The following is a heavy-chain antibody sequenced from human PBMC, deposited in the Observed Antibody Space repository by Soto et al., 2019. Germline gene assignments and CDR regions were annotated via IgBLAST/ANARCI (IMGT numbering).Heavy chain of an antibody. CDR3: AKIEPGLLGAFDM. CDR1: GFSLSSYA. Sequence: EVQLLESGGGLVQPGGSLKLSCAASGFSLSSYAMSWVRQAPGKGLEWVSVIGSTGDTIYYADSVKGRFTISRDISRNTLFQQMSSLRVEDTPVYYCAKIEPGLLGAFDMWGQGTMVTVAP. D-gene: IGHD3-16*01. V-gene: IGHV3-23*01. CDR2: IGSTGDTI. J-gene: IGHJ3*02.